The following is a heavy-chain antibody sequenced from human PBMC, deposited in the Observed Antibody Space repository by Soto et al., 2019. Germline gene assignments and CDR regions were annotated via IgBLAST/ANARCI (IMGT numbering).Heavy chain of an antibody. CDR3: AREEGRFLEWLLCY. V-gene: IGHV1-18*01. Sequence: ASVKVSCKASGYTFTSYGISWVRQAPGQGLEWMGWISAYNGNTNYAQKLQGRVTMTTDTSTSTAYMELRSLRSDDTAVYYCAREEGRFLEWLLCYWGQGTLVTVSS. CDR1: GYTFTSYG. D-gene: IGHD3-3*01. J-gene: IGHJ4*02. CDR2: ISAYNGNT.